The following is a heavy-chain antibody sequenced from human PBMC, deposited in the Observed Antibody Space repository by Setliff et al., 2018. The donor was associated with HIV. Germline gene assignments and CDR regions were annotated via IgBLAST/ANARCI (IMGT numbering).Heavy chain of an antibody. D-gene: IGHD2-21*02. CDR2: IYHTGRT. J-gene: IGHJ3*02. CDR1: GGSIDNNKYY. V-gene: IGHV4-39*07. Sequence: SETLSLTCSVSGGSIDNNKYYWTWIRQPPGKGLEWTGSIYHTGRTYYNRSLESRLTISIDTSKNQFSLKLSSVTAADTAVYYCARGQGCGGGCHYAFEMWGQGTMVTVSS. CDR3: ARGQGCGGGCHYAFEM.